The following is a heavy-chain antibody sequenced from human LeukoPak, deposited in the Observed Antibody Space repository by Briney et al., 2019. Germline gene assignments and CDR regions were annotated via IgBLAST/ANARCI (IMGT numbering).Heavy chain of an antibody. Sequence: SETLSLTCTVSGCSISSGGYYWSWIRRHPGKGLEWIGYIYYSGSTYYNPSLKSRVTISVDTSKNQFSLKLSSVTAADTAVYYCARHYDTSGGAFDIWGQGTMVTVSS. D-gene: IGHD3-22*01. CDR3: ARHYDTSGGAFDI. CDR1: GCSISSGGYY. J-gene: IGHJ3*02. CDR2: IYYSGST. V-gene: IGHV4-31*03.